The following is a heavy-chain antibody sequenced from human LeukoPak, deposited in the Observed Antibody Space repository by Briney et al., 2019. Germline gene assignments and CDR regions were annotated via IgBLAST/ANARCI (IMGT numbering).Heavy chain of an antibody. CDR2: ISGSGSDI. V-gene: IGHV3-11*01. D-gene: IGHD2-8*01. Sequence: GGSLRLSCVVSGFSFSDSYMTWIRLTPGKGLEWLAYISGSGSDIYYADSVKGRFTISRDNAKNSLYLQMNSLRPEDTALYYCSTDPRLLMYWGHGTLVTVSS. CDR3: STDPRLLMY. J-gene: IGHJ4*01. CDR1: GFSFSDSY.